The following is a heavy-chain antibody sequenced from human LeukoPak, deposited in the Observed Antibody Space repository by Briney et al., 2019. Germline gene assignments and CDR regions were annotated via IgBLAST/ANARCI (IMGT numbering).Heavy chain of an antibody. CDR3: ARDHFWSGYLYGMDV. CDR2: IYISGST. D-gene: IGHD3-3*02. J-gene: IGHJ6*02. CDR1: GGSISSYY. Sequence: SETLSLTCTVSGGSISSYYWSWIRQPAGKGLEWIGRIYISGSTNYNPSLKSRVTMSVDTSKNQFSLKLSSVTAADTAVYYCARDHFWSGYLYGMDVWGQGTTVTVSS. V-gene: IGHV4-4*07.